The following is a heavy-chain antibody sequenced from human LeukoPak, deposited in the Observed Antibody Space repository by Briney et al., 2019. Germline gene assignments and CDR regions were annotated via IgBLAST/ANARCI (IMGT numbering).Heavy chain of an antibody. Sequence: GGSLRLSCAASGFTFSSYAMHWVRQAPGKGLEWVAVISYDGSNKYYADSVKGRFTISRDNSKNTLCLQMNSLRAEDTAVYYCARDRVYGMDVWGQGTTVTVSS. CDR3: ARDRVYGMDV. V-gene: IGHV3-30-3*01. CDR1: GFTFSSYA. J-gene: IGHJ6*02. CDR2: ISYDGSNK.